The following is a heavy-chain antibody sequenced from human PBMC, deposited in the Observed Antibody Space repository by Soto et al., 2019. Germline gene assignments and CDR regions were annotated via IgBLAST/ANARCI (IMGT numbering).Heavy chain of an antibody. CDR2: INPYSGNR. CDR1: GYSFRHYG. V-gene: IGHV1-18*04. D-gene: IGHD3-22*01. Sequence: QVQLVQSGGELRRPGASVKVSCEAFGYSFRHYGINWVRQAPGQGLEWMGWINPYSGNRNYAPKFEDRVAMTTTSSTNTVYLELRGLKSDDTAIYYCARDRLRGYDSSGFYSWGQGTLVTVSS. J-gene: IGHJ4*02. CDR3: ARDRLRGYDSSGFYS.